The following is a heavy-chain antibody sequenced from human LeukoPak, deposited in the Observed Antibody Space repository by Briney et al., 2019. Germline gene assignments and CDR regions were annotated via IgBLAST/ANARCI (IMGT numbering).Heavy chain of an antibody. CDR3: AKVADYYDSSGRFTYYFDY. D-gene: IGHD3-22*01. Sequence: GGSLRLSCAASGFNFSSFGMHWVRQAPGKGLEWVADLSYDGTFKYYADSVKGRFTISRDNSRDTLYLQMNSLRAEDTAVYYCAKVADYYDSSGRFTYYFDYWGQGTLVTVSS. J-gene: IGHJ4*02. CDR1: GFNFSSFG. CDR2: LSYDGTFK. V-gene: IGHV3-30*18.